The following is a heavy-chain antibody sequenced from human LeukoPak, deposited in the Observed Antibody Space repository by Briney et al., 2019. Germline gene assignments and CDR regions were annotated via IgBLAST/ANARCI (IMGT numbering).Heavy chain of an antibody. V-gene: IGHV4-59*01. CDR2: IYYSGST. CDR3: ARPTIDCSSTSCPRAIWFDP. D-gene: IGHD2-2*01. Sequence: SETLSLTCTVSGGSISSYYWSWIRQPPGKGLEWIGYIYYSGSTNYNPSLKSRATISADTSKNQFSLKLSSVTAADTAVYYCARPTIDCSSTSCPRAIWFDPWGQGTLVTVSS. CDR1: GGSISSYY. J-gene: IGHJ5*02.